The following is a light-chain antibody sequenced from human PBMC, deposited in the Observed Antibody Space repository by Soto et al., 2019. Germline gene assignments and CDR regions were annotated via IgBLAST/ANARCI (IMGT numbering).Light chain of an antibody. J-gene: IGLJ3*02. CDR2: EVT. CDR3: RSYADFNNVL. Sequence: QSALTQPPSASGSPGQSVTISCTGTSSDVGNSNFISWYQHYPGKAPKLMIYEVTKRPSGVPDRFSGSKSGNIVSLSVSGLQGEDEANYYCRSYADFNNVLFGGGTQVTVL. V-gene: IGLV2-8*01. CDR1: SSDVGNSNF.